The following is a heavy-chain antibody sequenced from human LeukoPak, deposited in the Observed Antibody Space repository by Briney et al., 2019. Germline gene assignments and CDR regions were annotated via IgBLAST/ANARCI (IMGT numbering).Heavy chain of an antibody. CDR3: ARVRSVGATRVDAFDI. CDR1: GYTFTTYG. J-gene: IGHJ3*02. Sequence: ASVKVSCKASGYTFTTYGISWVRQAPGQGLEWMGWISAYNGHTNYAQKLQGRVTMTTDASTTTAYMELRSLRSDDTAVYYCARVRSVGATRVDAFDIWGQGTMVTVSS. D-gene: IGHD1-26*01. V-gene: IGHV1-18*01. CDR2: ISAYNGHT.